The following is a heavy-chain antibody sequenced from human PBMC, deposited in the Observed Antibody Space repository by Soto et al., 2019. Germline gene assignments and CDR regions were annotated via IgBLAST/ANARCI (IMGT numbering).Heavy chain of an antibody. Sequence: ESGGGLVQPGRSLRLSCAASGFTFDDYAMHWVRQAPGKGLEWVSGISWNSGSIGYADSVKGRFTISRDNAKNSLYLQMNSLRAEDTDLYYCAKARGPAYDYYYMDVWGKGTTVSVAS. J-gene: IGHJ6*03. CDR1: GFTFDDYA. CDR3: AKARGPAYDYYYMDV. V-gene: IGHV3-9*01. CDR2: ISWNSGSI.